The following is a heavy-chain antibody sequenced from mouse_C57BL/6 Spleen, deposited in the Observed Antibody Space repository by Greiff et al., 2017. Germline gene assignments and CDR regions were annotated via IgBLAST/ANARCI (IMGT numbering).Heavy chain of an antibody. CDR3: ARPYGSSYYWYFDV. CDR2: INPNNGGT. J-gene: IGHJ1*03. V-gene: IGHV1-18*01. CDR1: GYTFTDYN. Sequence: EVQLQQSGPELVKPGASVKIPCKASGYTFTDYNMAWVKQSHGKSLEWIGDINPNNGGTTYNKKFKGKATVTVDKSSSTAYMELRSLTSEDTAVYYCARPYGSSYYWYFDVWGTGTTVTVSS. D-gene: IGHD1-1*01.